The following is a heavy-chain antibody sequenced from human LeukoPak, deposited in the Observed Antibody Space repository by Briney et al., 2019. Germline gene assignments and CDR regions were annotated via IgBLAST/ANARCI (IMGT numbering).Heavy chain of an antibody. CDR2: INHSGST. V-gene: IGHV4-34*01. CDR1: GGSSSGYY. Sequence: SETLSLTCAVYGGSSSGYYWSWIRQPPGKGLEWIGEINHSGSTNYNPSLKSRVTISVDTSKNQFSLKLSSVTAADTAVYYCARQKPWNYYYYYYMDVWGKGTTVTVSS. CDR3: ARQKPWNYYYYYYMDV. J-gene: IGHJ6*03. D-gene: IGHD1-1*01.